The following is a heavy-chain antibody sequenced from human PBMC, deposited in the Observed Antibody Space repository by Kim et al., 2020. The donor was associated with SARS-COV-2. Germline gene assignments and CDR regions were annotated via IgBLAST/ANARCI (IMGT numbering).Heavy chain of an antibody. CDR1: GYTFTSYA. CDR2: INTNTGNP. CDR3: AREVQQLVLEIYYNWFAP. V-gene: IGHV7-4-1*02. D-gene: IGHD6-13*01. Sequence: ASVKVSCKASGYTFTSYAMNWVRQAPGQGLEWMGWINTNTGNPTYAQGFTGRFVFSLDTSVSTAYLQISSLKAEDTAVYYCAREVQQLVLEIYYNWFAPWGQGTLVTVSS. J-gene: IGHJ5*02.